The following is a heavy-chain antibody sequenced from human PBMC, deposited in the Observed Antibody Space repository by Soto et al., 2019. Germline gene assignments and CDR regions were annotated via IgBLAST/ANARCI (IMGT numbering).Heavy chain of an antibody. CDR3: EVTTGY. J-gene: IGHJ4*02. CDR2: VSPENKNA. V-gene: IGHV1-8*01. Sequence: ASVKVSCKTSGYTFTENDINWVRQAPGQGPEYMGWVSPENKNAGYAPQFRGRVSMTTDTTISTAYLEVTNLTYEDTAVYYCEVTTGYWGQGTMVTVSS. CDR1: GYTFTEND. D-gene: IGHD1-1*01.